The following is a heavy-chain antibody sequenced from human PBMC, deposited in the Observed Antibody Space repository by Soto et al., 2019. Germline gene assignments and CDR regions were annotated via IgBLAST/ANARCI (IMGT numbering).Heavy chain of an antibody. J-gene: IGHJ4*02. CDR2: FYYTGGT. CDR3: VRMAQLWQQPSR. Sequence: QVQLQESGPGLVKPSETLSLTCTVSGDSISSYYWTWIRQPPGKGLECIGYFYYTGGTNYNPSLKCRVTISVDTSKNQFSLRLSSVTAADTAVYYCVRMAQLWQQPSRWGRGPLVTVSS. D-gene: IGHD6-13*01. CDR1: GDSISSYY. V-gene: IGHV4-59*01.